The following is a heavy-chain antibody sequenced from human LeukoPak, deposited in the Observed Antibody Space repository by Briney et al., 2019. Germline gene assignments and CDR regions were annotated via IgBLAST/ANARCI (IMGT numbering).Heavy chain of an antibody. CDR2: INHSGST. CDR1: GGSFSGYY. CDR3: ARGERGSDY. D-gene: IGHD5-24*01. J-gene: IGHJ4*02. Sequence: SETLSLTCAVYGGSFSGYYWSWIRQPPGKGLEWIGEINHSGSTNYNPSLKSRVTISVDTSKNHFSLKLTSVTAADTAMYYCARGERGSDYWGQGTLITVSS. V-gene: IGHV4-34*01.